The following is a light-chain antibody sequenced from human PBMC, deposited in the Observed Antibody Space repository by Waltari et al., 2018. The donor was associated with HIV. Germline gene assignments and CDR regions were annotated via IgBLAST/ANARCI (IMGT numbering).Light chain of an antibody. CDR3: QQYGSSPMYT. CDR1: QSVSSSY. V-gene: IGKV3-20*01. Sequence: EIVLTQSPGTVSLSPGEKATLSCRASQSVSSSYLAGYQQKPGQAPSLLIYGASSRSTGIPDRFCGSGSGTDYTLTISRLEPEDFAVYYCQQYGSSPMYTFGQGTTLEIK. J-gene: IGKJ2*01. CDR2: GAS.